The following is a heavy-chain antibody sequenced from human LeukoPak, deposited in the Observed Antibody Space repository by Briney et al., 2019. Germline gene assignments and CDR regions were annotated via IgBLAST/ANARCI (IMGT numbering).Heavy chain of an antibody. J-gene: IGHJ4*02. CDR1: GFTFSSYS. D-gene: IGHD2-15*01. CDR2: ISGSGGST. Sequence: GGSLRLSCAASGFTFSSYSMNWVRQAPGRGLEWVSAISGSGGSTYYADSVKGRFTISRDNSKNTLYLQMNSLRAEDTAVYYCAKTEYCSGGSCYETLDYWGQGTLVTVSS. V-gene: IGHV3-23*01. CDR3: AKTEYCSGGSCYETLDY.